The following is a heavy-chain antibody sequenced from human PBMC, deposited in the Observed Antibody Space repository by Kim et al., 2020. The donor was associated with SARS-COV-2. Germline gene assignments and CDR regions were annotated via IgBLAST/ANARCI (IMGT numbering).Heavy chain of an antibody. V-gene: IGHV4-59*01. CDR1: GGSISSYY. J-gene: IGHJ6*02. D-gene: IGHD6-13*01. CDR2: IYYSGST. Sequence: SETLSLTCTVSGGSISSYYWSWIRQPPGKGLEWIGYIYYSGSTNYNPSLKSRVTISVDTSKNQFSLKLSSVTAADTAVYYCARVLYSSSFGTAYYYGMDVWGQGTTVTVSS. CDR3: ARVLYSSSFGTAYYYGMDV.